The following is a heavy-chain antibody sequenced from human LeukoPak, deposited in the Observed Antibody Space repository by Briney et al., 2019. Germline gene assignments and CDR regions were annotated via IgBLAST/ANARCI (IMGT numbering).Heavy chain of an antibody. D-gene: IGHD6-13*01. Sequence: SETLSLTCTVSGGSISSYYWSWIRQPPGKGLEWIGYIYYSGSTNYNPSLKSRVTISVDTSKNQFSLKLSSVTAADTAVYYCARAGRAAGWFDPWGQGTLITASS. CDR1: GGSISSYY. CDR3: ARAGRAAGWFDP. J-gene: IGHJ5*02. V-gene: IGHV4-59*01. CDR2: IYYSGST.